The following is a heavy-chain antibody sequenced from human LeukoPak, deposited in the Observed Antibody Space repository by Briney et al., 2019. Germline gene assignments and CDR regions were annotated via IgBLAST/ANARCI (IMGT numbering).Heavy chain of an antibody. V-gene: IGHV3-21*01. J-gene: IGHJ4*02. D-gene: IGHD3-10*01. CDR1: GFTFSSYS. Sequence: PGGSLRLSCAASGFTFSSYSMNWVRQAPGKGLEWVSSISSSSSYIYYADSVKGRFTISRDNAKNSLYLQMNSLRAEDTAVYYCARDETAYGSGSVDYWGQGTLVTVSS. CDR2: ISSSSSYI. CDR3: ARDETAYGSGSVDY.